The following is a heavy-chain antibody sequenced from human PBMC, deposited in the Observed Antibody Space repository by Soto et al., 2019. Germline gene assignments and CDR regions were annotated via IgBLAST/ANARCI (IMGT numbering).Heavy chain of an antibody. D-gene: IGHD3-3*01. CDR1: GGTFSSYA. CDR3: ARARNYDFWSGYYRHYYYYYGMDV. CDR2: IIPIFGTA. J-gene: IGHJ6*02. Sequence: QVQLVQSGAEVKKPGSSVKVSCKASGGTFSSYAISWVRQAPGQGLEWMGGIIPIFGTANYAQKFQGRVTITADESTSTAYMELSSLRSEDTAVYYCARARNYDFWSGYYRHYYYYYGMDVWGQGTTVTVSS. V-gene: IGHV1-69*01.